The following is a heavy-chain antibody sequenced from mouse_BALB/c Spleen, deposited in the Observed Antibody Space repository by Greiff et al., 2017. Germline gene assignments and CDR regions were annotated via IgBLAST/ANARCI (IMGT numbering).Heavy chain of an antibody. CDR1: GFTFSSFG. V-gene: IGHV5-17*02. Sequence: DVQLVESGGGLVQPGGSRKLSCAASGFTFSSFGMHWVRQAPEKGLEWVAYISSGSSTIYYADTVKGRFTISRDNPKNTLFLQMTSLRSEDTAMYYCARETGTGAMDYWGQGTSVTVSS. D-gene: IGHD4-1*01. CDR2: ISSGSSTI. J-gene: IGHJ4*01. CDR3: ARETGTGAMDY.